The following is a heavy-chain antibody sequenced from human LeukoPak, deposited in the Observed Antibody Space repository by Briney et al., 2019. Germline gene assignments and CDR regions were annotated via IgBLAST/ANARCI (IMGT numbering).Heavy chain of an antibody. Sequence: SVKVSCKASGGSFSSYTITWVRQAPGQGLEWMGGIIPIFGTANYAQKFQGRVTITADESTSTAYMELSSLRSEDTAVYYCARVNCGGDCYSDRGAFDIWGQGTMVTVSS. CDR2: IIPIFGTA. CDR1: GGSFSSYT. CDR3: ARVNCGGDCYSDRGAFDI. J-gene: IGHJ3*02. V-gene: IGHV1-69*13. D-gene: IGHD2-21*02.